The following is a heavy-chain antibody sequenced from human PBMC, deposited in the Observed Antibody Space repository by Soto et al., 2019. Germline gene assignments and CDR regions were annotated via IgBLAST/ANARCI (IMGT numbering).Heavy chain of an antibody. Sequence: QVQLQESGPGLVKPSETLSVTCSVSGDSISSSSQYWGWIRQPPGKGLEWIGSIHYSGTSYYNPSLKSRVTIFVDTSKNQLSLKLSSVTAADTAVYYCARHWIAGSSIPWGQGTLVTVSS. J-gene: IGHJ5*02. CDR2: IHYSGTS. V-gene: IGHV4-39*01. CDR3: ARHWIAGSSIP. CDR1: GDSISSSSQY. D-gene: IGHD2-21*01.